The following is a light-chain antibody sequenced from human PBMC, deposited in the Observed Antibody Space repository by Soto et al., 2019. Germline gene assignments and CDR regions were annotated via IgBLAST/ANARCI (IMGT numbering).Light chain of an antibody. CDR2: LGS. J-gene: IGKJ1*01. Sequence: DIVMTQSPLSLPVTPGEPASISCRSSQSLLHSNGYNYLDWYLQKPGQSPQLLIYLGSNRASGAPDRFSGRGSGTDFTLKISRVEAEDGGVYYCMQALQTPRTFGQGTKVEI. CDR3: MQALQTPRT. CDR1: QSLLHSNGYNY. V-gene: IGKV2-28*01.